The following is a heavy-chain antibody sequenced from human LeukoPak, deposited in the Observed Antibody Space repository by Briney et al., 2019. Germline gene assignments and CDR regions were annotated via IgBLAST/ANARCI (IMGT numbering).Heavy chain of an antibody. CDR1: GFTFSDYY. J-gene: IGHJ4*02. CDR2: ISSSGNTK. D-gene: IGHD5-18*01. CDR3: AREGHYSYGPDY. V-gene: IGHV3-11*04. Sequence: GGSLRLSCAASGFTFSDYYMSWIRQAPGKGLEWVSYISSSGNTKYYADSVKGRFTISRDNAKNSLSLQMNSLRGDDTAVYYCAREGHYSYGPDYWGQGTLVTVSS.